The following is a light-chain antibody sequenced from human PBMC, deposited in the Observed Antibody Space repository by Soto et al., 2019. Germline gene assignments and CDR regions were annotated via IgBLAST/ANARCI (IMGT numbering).Light chain of an antibody. CDR2: DAS. V-gene: IGKV1-33*01. CDR3: QQYDNLPPTWT. J-gene: IGKJ1*01. CDR1: QNVGTF. Sequence: DIQMTQSPSSLSAYVGDRVIITCRSSQNVGTFLNWYQQKQGKAPNLLIYDASNLETGVPSRFSGGGSGTHFTFTISNLQPEDIATYYCQQYDNLPPTWTFGQGTKVDIK.